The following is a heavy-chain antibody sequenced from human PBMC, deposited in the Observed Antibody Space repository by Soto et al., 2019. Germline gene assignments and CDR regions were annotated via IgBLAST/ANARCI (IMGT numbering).Heavy chain of an antibody. CDR3: ARGGLTIFGVVIT. CDR2: ISSGGDT. D-gene: IGHD3-3*01. V-gene: IGHV3-53*01. J-gene: IGHJ5*02. Sequence: EVQLVESGGDLIQPGGSLRLSCAASGFTVSSNYMSWVRQAPGKGLEWVSVISSGGDTYYADSVKGRFTISRDNSKNTLYLQMNSLRVEDTAVYYCARGGLTIFGVVITWGQGTLVTVSS. CDR1: GFTVSSNY.